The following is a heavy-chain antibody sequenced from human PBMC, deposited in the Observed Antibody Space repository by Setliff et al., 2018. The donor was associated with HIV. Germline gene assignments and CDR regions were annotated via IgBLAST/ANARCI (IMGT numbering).Heavy chain of an antibody. J-gene: IGHJ6*02. CDR2: VFHSGST. D-gene: IGHD3-3*01. Sequence: SETLSLTCVVSRASIRSDNWWAWVRRPPGKGLEWIGEVFHSGSTNYNPSLKSRVTISLDTSKSQFSLKLTSVTAADTAIYYCARAKVEWFFGGLSNYGMDVWGQGTTVTVSS. CDR3: ARAKVEWFFGGLSNYGMDV. CDR1: RASIRSDNW. V-gene: IGHV4-4*02.